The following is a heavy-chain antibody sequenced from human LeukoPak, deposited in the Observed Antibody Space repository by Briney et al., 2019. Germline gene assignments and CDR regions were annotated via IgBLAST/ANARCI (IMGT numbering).Heavy chain of an antibody. D-gene: IGHD5-18*01. Sequence: SVRVSCKASGGTFSSYAISWVPQAPGQGLEWMGGIIPIFGTANYAQKFQGRVTITADKSTSTAYMELSSLRSEDTAVYYCARGGGNVDTYYWGQGTLVTVSS. CDR1: GGTFSSYA. CDR3: ARGGGNVDTYY. V-gene: IGHV1-69*06. J-gene: IGHJ4*02. CDR2: IIPIFGTA.